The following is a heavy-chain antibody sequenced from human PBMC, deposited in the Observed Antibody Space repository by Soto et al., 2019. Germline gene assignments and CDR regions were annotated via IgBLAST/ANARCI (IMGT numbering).Heavy chain of an antibody. Sequence: GGSLRLSCTASGFTFGDYALSWFRQAPGKGLQWVGFIRSTTYGGTTDYAASVKGRFTISRDDSKGIAYLQMNSLKTEDTAVYFCARGSCSSASCYYSDSWGQGTLVTVSS. J-gene: IGHJ4*02. CDR3: ARGSCSSASCYYSDS. CDR2: IRSTTYGGTT. CDR1: GFTFGDYA. V-gene: IGHV3-49*03. D-gene: IGHD2-2*01.